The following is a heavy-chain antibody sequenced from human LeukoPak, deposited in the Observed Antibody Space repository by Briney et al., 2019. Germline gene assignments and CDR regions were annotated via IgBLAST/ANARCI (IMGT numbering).Heavy chain of an antibody. J-gene: IGHJ6*03. V-gene: IGHV1-46*01. CDR2: INPSGGST. D-gene: IGHD5-18*01. CDR3: ARGDTAMVHGRNYYYYYYMDV. Sequence: GASVKVSCKASGYTFTSYYMHWVRQAPGQGLEWMGIINPSGGSTSYAQKFQGRVTMTRDTSTSTVYMELSSLRSEDTAVYYCARGDTAMVHGRNYYYYYYMDVWGKGTTVTVSS. CDR1: GYTFTSYY.